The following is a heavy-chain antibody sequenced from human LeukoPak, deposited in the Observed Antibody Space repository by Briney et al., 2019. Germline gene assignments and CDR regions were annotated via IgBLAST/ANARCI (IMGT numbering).Heavy chain of an antibody. J-gene: IGHJ6*03. D-gene: IGHD4-11*01. V-gene: IGHV4-59*01. CDR1: GDSISTYY. Sequence: PSETLSLTCSASGDSISTYYWSWIRQAPGKGLEWIGHVSYNGRTNYNPSLKSRATISLGTSKSHFSLTLNSMTPADTAIYYCARERGSWSYRYYFYVDVWGKGTTVTVSS. CDR3: ARERGSWSYRYYFYVDV. CDR2: VSYNGRT.